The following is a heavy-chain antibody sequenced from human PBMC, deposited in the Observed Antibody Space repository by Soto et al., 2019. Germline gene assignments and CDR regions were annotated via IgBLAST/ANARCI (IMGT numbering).Heavy chain of an antibody. V-gene: IGHV1-69*06. Sequence: SVKVSCKASGDTFSSYAISWVRQAPGQGLEWMGGIIPIFGTANYAQKFQGRVTITADKSTSTAYMELSSLRSEDTAVYYCARGGCSGGSCYPYYYYYGMDVWGQGTTVTVSS. CDR2: IIPIFGTA. CDR3: ARGGCSGGSCYPYYYYYGMDV. D-gene: IGHD2-15*01. CDR1: GDTFSSYA. J-gene: IGHJ6*02.